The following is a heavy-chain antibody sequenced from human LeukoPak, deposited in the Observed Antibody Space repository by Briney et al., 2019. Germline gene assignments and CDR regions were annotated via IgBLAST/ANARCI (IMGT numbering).Heavy chain of an antibody. D-gene: IGHD3-22*01. CDR3: ARDYYDSRGFDY. Sequence: SGTLSLTCTVSGGSISSGGYYWSWIRQHPGKGLEWIGYIYYSGSTYYNPSLKSRVTISVDTSKNQFSLKLSSVTAADTAVYYCARDYYDSRGFDYWGQGTLVTVSS. J-gene: IGHJ4*02. CDR1: GGSISSGGYY. V-gene: IGHV4-31*03. CDR2: IYYSGST.